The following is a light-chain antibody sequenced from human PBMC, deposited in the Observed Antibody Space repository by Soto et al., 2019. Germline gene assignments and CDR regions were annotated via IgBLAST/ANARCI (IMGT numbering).Light chain of an antibody. CDR2: DVS. CDR1: SSDVGAYNY. J-gene: IGLJ1*01. Sequence: QSALTQPASVSGSPGQSITISCTGTSSDVGAYNYVSWYQQHPGKAPKFMIHDVSNRPSGVSNRFSGSKSGNTASLTISGLQAEDEADYYCSSYSSRSTYVFVTGTKVTVL. CDR3: SSYSSRSTYV. V-gene: IGLV2-14*01.